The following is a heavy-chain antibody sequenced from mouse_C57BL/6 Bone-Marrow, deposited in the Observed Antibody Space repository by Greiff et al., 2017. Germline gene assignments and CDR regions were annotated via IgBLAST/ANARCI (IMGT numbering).Heavy chain of an antibody. D-gene: IGHD1-1*01. Sequence: VKLQQPGAELVKPGASVKMSCKASGYTFTSYWITWVKQRPGQGLEWIGDIYPGSGSTNYNEKFKSKATLTVDTSSSTAYMQLSSLTSEDSAVYYCARDGSSYSAMDYWGQGTSVTVSS. CDR2: IYPGSGST. V-gene: IGHV1-55*01. CDR1: GYTFTSYW. CDR3: ARDGSSYSAMDY. J-gene: IGHJ4*01.